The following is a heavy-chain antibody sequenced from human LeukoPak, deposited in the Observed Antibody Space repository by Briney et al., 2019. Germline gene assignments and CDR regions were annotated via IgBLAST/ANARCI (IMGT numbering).Heavy chain of an antibody. D-gene: IGHD2-2*01. CDR2: IYYRGST. V-gene: IGHV4-59*01. Sequence: SETLSLTCTVSGGSISSYYWSWIRQPPGKGLEWIGYIYYRGSTNYNPSLKSRVTISVDTSKNQFSLKLSSVTAADTAVYYCARLYCSSTSCYFDYWGQGTLVTVSS. CDR3: ARLYCSSTSCYFDY. J-gene: IGHJ4*02. CDR1: GGSISSYY.